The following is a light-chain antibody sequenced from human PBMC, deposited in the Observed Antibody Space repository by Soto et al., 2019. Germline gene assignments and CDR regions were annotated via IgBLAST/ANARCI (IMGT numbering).Light chain of an antibody. Sequence: QVTQSPPTLSAPVGAPVTITSRASQSITNWLAWYQQKPGKAPKLLIYDASSLEGGVPSRFSGSGSGTEFTLTISGLQPDDFATYYCQQYNSFSWTFGQGAKV. CDR2: DAS. J-gene: IGKJ1*01. CDR1: QSITNW. CDR3: QQYNSFSWT. V-gene: IGKV1-5*01.